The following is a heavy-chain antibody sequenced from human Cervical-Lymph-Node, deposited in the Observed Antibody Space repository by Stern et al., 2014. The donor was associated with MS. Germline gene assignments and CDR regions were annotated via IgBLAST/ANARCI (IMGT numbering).Heavy chain of an antibody. J-gene: IGHJ4*02. CDR1: GFSLSTSRVG. Sequence: QVTLRESGPTLVKPTQTLTLTCTFSGFSLSTSRVGVGWIRQPPGKALEWLALIYWDDDKRYSPSLESRLTITKDTSKNLVFLTMTNMDPVDTATYYCAHLTTATALDYWGQGTLVTVSS. CDR2: IYWDDDK. D-gene: IGHD1-1*01. CDR3: AHLTTATALDY. V-gene: IGHV2-5*02.